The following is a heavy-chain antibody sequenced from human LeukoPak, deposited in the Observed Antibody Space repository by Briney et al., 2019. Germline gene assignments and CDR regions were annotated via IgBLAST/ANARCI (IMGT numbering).Heavy chain of an antibody. Sequence: GGSLRLSCAASGFTFSSYAMSWVRQAPGKGLEWVSAISGSGGSTYYADSVKGRFTISRDNSKNTLYLQMNSLKAEDTAVYYCAKVVYCSGWYGYLQHWGQGTLVTVSS. D-gene: IGHD6-19*01. CDR3: AKVVYCSGWYGYLQH. CDR2: ISGSGGST. CDR1: GFTFSSYA. V-gene: IGHV3-23*01. J-gene: IGHJ1*01.